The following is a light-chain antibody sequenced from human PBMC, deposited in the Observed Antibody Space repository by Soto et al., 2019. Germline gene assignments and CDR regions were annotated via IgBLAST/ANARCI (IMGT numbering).Light chain of an antibody. J-gene: IGLJ1*01. CDR1: SSDIGGYYY. V-gene: IGLV2-14*01. CDR3: TSYSSSSTVYV. Sequence: QSALTQPASVSGSPGQSITISCTGTSSDIGGYYYVSWYQHHPGKAPKLMIYQVSNRPSGVSNRFSGSKSGNTASLTISGLQAEDEADYYCTSYSSSSTVYVFGTGTKVTVL. CDR2: QVS.